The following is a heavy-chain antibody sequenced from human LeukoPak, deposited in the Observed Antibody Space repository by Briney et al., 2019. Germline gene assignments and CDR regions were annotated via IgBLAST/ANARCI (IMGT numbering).Heavy chain of an antibody. CDR1: SGSFSGYY. D-gene: IGHD5-12*01. J-gene: IGHJ5*02. Sequence: PSETLSLTCAVYSGSFSGYYWSWIRQPPGKGLEWIGEINDSGSVNCNPSLKNRVTLSVDTSKNQFSLRLSSVAAADTADCGRRLVDSGASQVGDAGGQATLAT. CDR2: INDSGSV. V-gene: IGHV4-34*01. CDR3: RLVDSGASQVGDA.